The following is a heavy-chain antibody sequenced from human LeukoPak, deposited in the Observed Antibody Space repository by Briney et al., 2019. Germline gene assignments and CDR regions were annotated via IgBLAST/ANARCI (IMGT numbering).Heavy chain of an antibody. D-gene: IGHD3-10*01. V-gene: IGHV3-66*01. Sequence: PGGSLRLSCAASGFTVSSNYMSWVRQAPGKGLEWVSVIYSGGSTYYADSVKGRFTISRDNSKNTLYLQMNSLRAEDTAVYYCASSNQLWFGELLSDWGQGTLVTVSS. CDR2: IYSGGST. CDR3: ASSNQLWFGELLSD. CDR1: GFTVSSNY. J-gene: IGHJ4*02.